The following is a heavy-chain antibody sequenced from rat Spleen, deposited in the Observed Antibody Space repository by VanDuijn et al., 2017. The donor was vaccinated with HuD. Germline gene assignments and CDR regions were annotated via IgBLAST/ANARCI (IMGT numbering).Heavy chain of an antibody. CDR1: GFTFSNYY. CDR3: VSHRGLRNWFAY. V-gene: IGHV5-25*01. CDR2: ISTGGGNT. D-gene: IGHD1-11*01. Sequence: EVQLVESGGGLVQPGRSLKLSCAASGFTFSNYYMAWVRQAPTKGLEWVAYISTGGGNTYYRDSVKGRFTVSRDNAKSTLYLKMDSRRYEDTANQHCVSHRGLRNWFAYWGQGTLFTVSS. J-gene: IGHJ3*01.